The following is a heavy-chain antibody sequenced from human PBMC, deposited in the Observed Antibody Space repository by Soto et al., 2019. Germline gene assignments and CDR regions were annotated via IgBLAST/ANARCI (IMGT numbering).Heavy chain of an antibody. CDR2: IYYSGST. CDR1: GGSISSYY. CDR3: ARSDFWSGYSNWFDP. D-gene: IGHD3-3*01. V-gene: IGHV4-59*01. Sequence: PSETLSLTCTVSGGSISSYYWSWIRQPPGKGLEWIRYIYYSGSTNYNPSLKSRVTISVDTSKNQFSLKLSSVTAADTAVYYCARSDFWSGYSNWFDPWGQGTLVTVSS. J-gene: IGHJ5*02.